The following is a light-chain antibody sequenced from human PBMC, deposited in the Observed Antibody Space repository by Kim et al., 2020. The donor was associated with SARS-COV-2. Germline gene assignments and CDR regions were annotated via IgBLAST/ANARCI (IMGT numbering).Light chain of an antibody. CDR2: AES. V-gene: IGKV1-17*01. CDR1: QGIRND. J-gene: IGKJ1*01. Sequence: CVGDRVPITRRASQGIRNDLGWYQQKQGKAPKRLIYAESSLQSGVPSRFSGSGSGTEFTLTISSLQPEDFATYYFLQHNSYRPTFGQGNKVDIK. CDR3: LQHNSYRPT.